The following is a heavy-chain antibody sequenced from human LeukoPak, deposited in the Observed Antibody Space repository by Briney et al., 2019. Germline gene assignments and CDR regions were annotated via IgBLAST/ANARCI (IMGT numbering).Heavy chain of an antibody. CDR1: GGSISSGDYY. V-gene: IGHV4-30-4*01. Sequence: SETLSLTCTVSGGSISSGDYYWSWIRQPPGKGLEWIAYMYYSGSTYYNPSLKSQVTMSADTSKNQLSLKLSSVTAADTAVYYCARPYYYDSRIDPWGQGILVTVSS. CDR2: MYYSGST. D-gene: IGHD3-22*01. J-gene: IGHJ5*02. CDR3: ARPYYYDSRIDP.